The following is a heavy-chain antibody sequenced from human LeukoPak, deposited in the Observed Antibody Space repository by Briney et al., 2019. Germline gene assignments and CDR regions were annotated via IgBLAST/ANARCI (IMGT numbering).Heavy chain of an antibody. D-gene: IGHD2-2*01. Sequence: SVKVSCKASEGTFSTYTISWVRQAPGQGLECMGRIIPILSIIHYARNFQGRVTITADKSTTTSYMELSSLRSEDTAVYYCARSGWPCSRTHLYDFDLWGQGTLVAVSS. J-gene: IGHJ3*01. CDR1: EGTFSTYT. CDR2: IIPILSII. CDR3: ARSGWPCSRTHLYDFDL. V-gene: IGHV1-69*02.